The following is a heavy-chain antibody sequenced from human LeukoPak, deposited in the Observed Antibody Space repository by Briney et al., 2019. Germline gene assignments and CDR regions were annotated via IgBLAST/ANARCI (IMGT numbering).Heavy chain of an antibody. D-gene: IGHD6-6*01. V-gene: IGHV3-48*04. CDR3: ARVLSIAARRGDY. CDR1: GFTFSNYP. J-gene: IGHJ4*02. Sequence: PGGSLRLSCAASGFTFSNYPMNWVRQAPGKGLEWVSYIGSGGSPIYYADSVKGRFTISRDNAKNSLYLQMNSLRAEDTAVYYCARVLSIAARRGDYWGQGTLVTVSS. CDR2: IGSGGSPI.